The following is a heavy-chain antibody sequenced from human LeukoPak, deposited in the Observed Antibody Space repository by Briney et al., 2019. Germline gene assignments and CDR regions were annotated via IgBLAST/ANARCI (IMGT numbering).Heavy chain of an antibody. CDR1: GFTVSSNY. J-gene: IGHJ4*02. V-gene: IGHV3-53*01. CDR3: ARDFPPYCTNGVCPDY. Sequence: GGSLRLSCAASGFTVSSNYMGWVRQAPGKGLEWVSVIYSGGSTYYADSVKGRFTISRDNSKNTLYLQMNSLRAEDTAVYYCARDFPPYCTNGVCPDYWGQGTLVTVSP. D-gene: IGHD2-8*01. CDR2: IYSGGST.